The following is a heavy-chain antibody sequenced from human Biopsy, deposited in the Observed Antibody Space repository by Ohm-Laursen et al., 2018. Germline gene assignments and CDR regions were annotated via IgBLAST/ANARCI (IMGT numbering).Heavy chain of an antibody. J-gene: IGHJ4*02. CDR1: GYSFTSYY. CDR2: INPSGSTT. CDR3: ARNTGWYGDLYYFDY. Sequence: ASVKVSCNASGYSFTSYYMHWVRQAPGQGLEWMGMINPSGSTTSYPQIFQGRVTMTRDTSKSTVYMELSSLISADTAVYFCARNTGWYGDLYYFDYWGQGTLVTVSS. D-gene: IGHD6-19*01. V-gene: IGHV1-46*01.